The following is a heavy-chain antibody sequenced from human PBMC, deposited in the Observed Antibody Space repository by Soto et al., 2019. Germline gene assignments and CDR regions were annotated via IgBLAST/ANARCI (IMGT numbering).Heavy chain of an antibody. J-gene: IGHJ4*02. CDR1: GFTFSDYA. Sequence: GGSLRLSCAASGFTFSDYAMAWVRQAPGRGLEWVSSASGSGSGTYYADSVKGRFTISRDNSKNTLFLHMTNLRAGDTALYFCAKGRPGVAAAPDYWGQGTLVTVSS. CDR3: AKGRPGVAAAPDY. V-gene: IGHV3-23*01. CDR2: ASGSGSGT. D-gene: IGHD2-21*01.